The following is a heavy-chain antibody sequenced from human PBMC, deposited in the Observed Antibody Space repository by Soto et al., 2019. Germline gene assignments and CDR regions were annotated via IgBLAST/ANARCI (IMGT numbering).Heavy chain of an antibody. D-gene: IGHD2-15*01. Sequence: PGGSLRLSCAASGFTFSSYSMNWVRQAPGKGLEWVSSISSSSSYIYYADSVKGRFTISRDNAKNSLYLQMNSLRAEDTALYYCARTLGPSSYCSGGSCQSFKNYYGMDVWGQGTTVTVSS. CDR1: GFTFSSYS. J-gene: IGHJ6*02. CDR3: ARTLGPSSYCSGGSCQSFKNYYGMDV. V-gene: IGHV3-21*01. CDR2: ISSSSSYI.